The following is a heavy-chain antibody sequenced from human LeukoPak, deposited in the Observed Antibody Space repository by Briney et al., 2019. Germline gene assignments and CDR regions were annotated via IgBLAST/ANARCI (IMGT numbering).Heavy chain of an antibody. V-gene: IGHV1-2*02. CDR3: ASVGYCGGDCYDNWFDH. D-gene: IGHD2-21*02. CDR1: AYTFTGYY. CDR2: INPNSGGT. J-gene: IGHJ5*02. Sequence: ASVKVSCKASAYTFTGYYMHWVRQAPGQGLEWMGWINPNSGGTNYAQKFQGRVTMTRDTSISTAYMELSRLRSDDTAVYYCASVGYCGGDCYDNWFDHWGQGTLVTVSS.